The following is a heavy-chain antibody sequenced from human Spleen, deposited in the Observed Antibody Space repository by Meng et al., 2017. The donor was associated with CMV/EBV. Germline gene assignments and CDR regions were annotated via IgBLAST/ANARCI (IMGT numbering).Heavy chain of an antibody. D-gene: IGHD4-17*01. V-gene: IGHV3-23*01. CDR3: AKEDGGLYGVLDS. Sequence: CAPSGFAFSNYAMSWVRQAPGKGLEWVSAISGVGGGTYYADSVKGRFTISRDNSKNTLYLRMNSLRAEDTAMYYCAKEDGGLYGVLDSWGQGTLVTVSS. CDR2: ISGVGGGT. J-gene: IGHJ4*02. CDR1: GFAFSNYA.